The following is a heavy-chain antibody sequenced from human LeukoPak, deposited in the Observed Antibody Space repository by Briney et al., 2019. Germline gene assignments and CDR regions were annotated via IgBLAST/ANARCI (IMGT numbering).Heavy chain of an antibody. Sequence: ASVKVSCKVSGYTLTELSMHWVRQAPGKGLEWMGGFDPEDGETIYAQKFQGRVTMTEDTSTDTAYMELSSLRSEDTAVYYCATYGSGSHSIARELNWFDPWGQGTLVTVSS. CDR1: GYTLTELS. D-gene: IGHD3-10*01. V-gene: IGHV1-24*01. CDR2: FDPEDGET. CDR3: ATYGSGSHSIARELNWFDP. J-gene: IGHJ5*02.